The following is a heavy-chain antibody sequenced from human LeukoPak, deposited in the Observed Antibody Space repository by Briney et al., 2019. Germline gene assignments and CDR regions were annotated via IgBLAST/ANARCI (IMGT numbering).Heavy chain of an antibody. Sequence: GGSLRLSCAASGFTFSSYAMSWVRQAPGEGLEWVSGLISSGASTYYADSVRGRFTVSRDNSKNMVYLQINSLTAEDTAIYYCGRDSRWAQPDYWGQGTLVTVSS. CDR3: GRDSRWAQPDY. CDR1: GFTFSSYA. CDR2: LISSGAST. J-gene: IGHJ4*02. V-gene: IGHV3-23*01. D-gene: IGHD5-24*01.